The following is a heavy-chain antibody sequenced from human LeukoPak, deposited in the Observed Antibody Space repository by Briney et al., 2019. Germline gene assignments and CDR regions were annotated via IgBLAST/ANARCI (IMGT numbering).Heavy chain of an antibody. Sequence: SDTLSLTCNASGGSISSYYWSWVRQPPGKGLEWIGYIYSSGSTNYNPSLNSRVTMSVDTSKNQFSLKLSSVTAADTAVYYCARVKSWSGYNALDYWGQGTLVTVSS. CDR1: GGSISSYY. V-gene: IGHV4-59*07. CDR3: ARVKSWSGYNALDY. J-gene: IGHJ4*02. CDR2: IYSSGST. D-gene: IGHD3-3*01.